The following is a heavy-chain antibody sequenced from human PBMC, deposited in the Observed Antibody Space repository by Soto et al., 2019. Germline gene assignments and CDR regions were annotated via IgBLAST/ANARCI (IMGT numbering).Heavy chain of an antibody. CDR2: IHSSGNT. J-gene: IGHJ3*02. D-gene: IGHD1-26*01. Sequence: PSETLSLTCAVSGTSVSGANWWGWVRQPPGKGLEWIGEIHSSGNTDYNPSLKSRVTISRDMSKNEFSLKLTSVTAADTAVYYCARPQFSGTYHDPFTIWGPGTMVTVSS. CDR1: GTSVSGANW. CDR3: ARPQFSGTYHDPFTI. V-gene: IGHV4-4*02.